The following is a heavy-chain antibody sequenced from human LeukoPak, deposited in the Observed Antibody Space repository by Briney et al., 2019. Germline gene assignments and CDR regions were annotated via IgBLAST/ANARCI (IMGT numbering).Heavy chain of an antibody. CDR2: IYYSGST. V-gene: IGHV4-59*12. CDR3: ARAQLLWFGELLNYFDY. D-gene: IGHD3-10*01. Sequence: SETLSLTRTVSGGSISSYYWSWIRQPPGKGLEWIGYIYYSGSTNYNPSLKSRVTISVDTSKNQFSLKLSSVTAADTAVYYCARAQLLWFGELLNYFDYWGQGTLVTVSS. CDR1: GGSISSYY. J-gene: IGHJ4*02.